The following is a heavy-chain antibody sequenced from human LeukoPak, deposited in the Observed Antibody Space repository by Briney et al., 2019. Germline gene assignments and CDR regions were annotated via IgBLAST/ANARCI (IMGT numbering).Heavy chain of an antibody. CDR1: GFTFSSYE. J-gene: IGHJ4*02. CDR3: ARHSSSSFDY. D-gene: IGHD6-13*01. CDR2: IYSGGST. V-gene: IGHV3-66*04. Sequence: GGSLRLSCAASGFTFSSYEMNWVRQAPGKGLEWVSVIYSGGSTYYADSVKGRFTISRDNSKNTLYLQMNSLRAEDTAVYYCARHSSSSFDYWGQGTLVTVSS.